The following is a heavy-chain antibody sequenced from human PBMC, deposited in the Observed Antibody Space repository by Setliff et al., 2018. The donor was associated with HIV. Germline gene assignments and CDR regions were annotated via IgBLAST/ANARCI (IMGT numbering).Heavy chain of an antibody. CDR1: GFPFSSYG. D-gene: IGHD2-15*01. CDR3: ASPRSAGTYQGAFYYFLDV. V-gene: IGHV1-69*10. J-gene: IGHJ6*03. CDR2: IIPILGIA. Sequence: SVKVSCKASGFPFSSYGISWVRQAPGQGLVWMGGIIPILGIANYAQKFQGRVTITADESTSTAYMELSDLRSEDTAVYYCASPRSAGTYQGAFYYFLDVWGRGTTVTVSS.